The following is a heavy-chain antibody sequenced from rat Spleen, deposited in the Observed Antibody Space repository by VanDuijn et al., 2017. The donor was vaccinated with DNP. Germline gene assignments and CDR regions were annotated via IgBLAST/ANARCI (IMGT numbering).Heavy chain of an antibody. J-gene: IGHJ2*01. CDR2: IWSGGNT. CDR3: NRNEFGQPGVY. V-gene: IGHV2S13*01. CDR1: GFSLTSHN. Sequence: QVQLKESGPGLVQPSETLSLTFTVSGFSLTSHNLHWVRQPPGKGLEWMGVIWSGGNTDYNSALKPRLSISRDTSESQVFLTVNSLQTEDTGIYYCNRNEFGQPGVYWGQGVMVTVSS. D-gene: IGHD1-4*01.